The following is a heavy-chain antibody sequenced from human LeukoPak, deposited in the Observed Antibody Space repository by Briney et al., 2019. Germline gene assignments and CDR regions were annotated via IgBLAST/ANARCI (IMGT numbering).Heavy chain of an antibody. J-gene: IGHJ6*02. CDR3: ASQMLEWYGLDV. V-gene: IGHV4-34*01. CDR2: VKTSAIT. CDR1: GRSFSTYH. Sequence: SETLSLTCAVSGRSFSTYHWSWIRQSPGKGLEWIGEVKTSAITNYNPSLESRVTISVDTSNNQFSLNLRSVTVADAAIYYCASQMLEWYGLDVWGQGTTVTVSS. D-gene: IGHD3-3*01.